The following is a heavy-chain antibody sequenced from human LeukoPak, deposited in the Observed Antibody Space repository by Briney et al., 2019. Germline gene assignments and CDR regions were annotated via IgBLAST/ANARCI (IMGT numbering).Heavy chain of an antibody. CDR3: ARGLMTTVTRALGY. CDR2: INHSGST. J-gene: IGHJ4*02. CDR1: GGSLSGYY. D-gene: IGHD4-17*01. V-gene: IGHV4-34*01. Sequence: SETLSLTCAVYGGSLSGYYWSWIRQPPGKGLEWIGEINHSGSTNYNPSLKSRVTISVDTSKNQFSLKLGSVTAADTAVYYCARGLMTTVTRALGYWGQGTLVTVSS.